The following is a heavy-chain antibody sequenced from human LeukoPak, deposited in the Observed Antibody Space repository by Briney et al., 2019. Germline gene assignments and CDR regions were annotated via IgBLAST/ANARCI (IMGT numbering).Heavy chain of an antibody. J-gene: IGHJ4*02. CDR2: INTNTGNP. D-gene: IGHD6-19*01. V-gene: IGHV7-4-1*02. CDR3: ARARNSGWYRDGFDY. CDR1: GYTFTSYG. Sequence: GASVKVSCKASGYTFTSYGISRVRQAPGQGLEWMGWINTNTGNPTYDQGFTGRFVFSLDTSVSTAYLQISSLKAEDTAVYFRARARNSGWYRDGFDYWGQGTLVTVSS.